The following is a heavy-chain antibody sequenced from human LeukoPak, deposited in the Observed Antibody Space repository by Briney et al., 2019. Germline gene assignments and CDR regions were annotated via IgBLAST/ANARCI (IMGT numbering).Heavy chain of an antibody. D-gene: IGHD3-3*01. CDR2: INPNSGGT. V-gene: IGHV1-2*02. CDR1: GYTFTVYY. CDR3: ARGGITIFGVVIINYFDY. J-gene: IGHJ4*02. Sequence: ASVKVSCKASGYTFTVYYMHWVRQAPGQGRVGMGCINPNSGGTNYAQKFQGRVTMTRDTSISKAYMELSRLRSDDTAVYYCARGGITIFGVVIINYFDYWGQGTLVTVSS.